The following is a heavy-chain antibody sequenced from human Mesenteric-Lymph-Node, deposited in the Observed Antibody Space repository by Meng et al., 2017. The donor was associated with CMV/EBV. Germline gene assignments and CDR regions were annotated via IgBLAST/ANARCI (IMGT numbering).Heavy chain of an antibody. V-gene: IGHV1-2*02. CDR1: GYTFTGYY. D-gene: IGHD1-26*01. Sequence: ASVKVSCKASGYTFTGYYMHWVRQAPGQGLEWMGWINPNSGGTNYAQKLQGRVTMTTDTSTSTAYMELRSLRSDDTAVYYCARPQEGTVGAEGGFDYWGQGTLVTVSS. CDR2: INPNSGGT. J-gene: IGHJ4*02. CDR3: ARPQEGTVGAEGGFDY.